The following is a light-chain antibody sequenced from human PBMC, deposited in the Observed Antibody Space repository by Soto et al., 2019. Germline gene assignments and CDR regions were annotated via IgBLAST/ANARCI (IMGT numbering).Light chain of an antibody. V-gene: IGKV3-11*01. CDR1: QSVSSY. CDR2: DAS. CDR3: QQYNNWPPLT. J-gene: IGKJ4*01. Sequence: EIVLTQSPATLSLSPGERATLSCRASQSVSSYLAWYQQKPGQAPRVLISDASNRATGIPARFSGSGSGTEFTLTISSLQSEDFAVYYCQQYNNWPPLTFGGGTKV.